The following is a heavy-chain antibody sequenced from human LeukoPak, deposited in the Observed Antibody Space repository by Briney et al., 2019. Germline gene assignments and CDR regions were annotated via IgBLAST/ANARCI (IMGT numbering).Heavy chain of an antibody. Sequence: GASVKVSCTASGYTFTGYYMHWVRQAPGQGLEWMGWINPNSGGTNYAQKFQGRVTMTRDTSISTAYIELSRLRSDDTAVYYCATHYVSPGFYYMDVWGKGTTVTVSS. CDR3: ATHYVSPGFYYMDV. D-gene: IGHD3-16*01. J-gene: IGHJ6*03. CDR1: GYTFTGYY. CDR2: INPNSGGT. V-gene: IGHV1-2*02.